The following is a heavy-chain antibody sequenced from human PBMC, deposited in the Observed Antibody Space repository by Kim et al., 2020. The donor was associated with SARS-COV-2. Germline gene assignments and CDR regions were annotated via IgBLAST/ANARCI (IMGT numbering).Heavy chain of an antibody. Sequence: SYAQKFQGRVTMTRDTSTSTVYMELSSLRSEDTAVYYCARANGVGGAFDIWGQGTMVTVSS. CDR3: ARANGVGGAFDI. D-gene: IGHD7-27*01. J-gene: IGHJ3*02. V-gene: IGHV1-46*01.